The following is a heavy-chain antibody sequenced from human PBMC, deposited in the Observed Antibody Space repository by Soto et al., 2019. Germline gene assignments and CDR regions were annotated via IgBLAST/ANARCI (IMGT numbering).Heavy chain of an antibody. Sequence: HSYRLALSCTVCSGSVSSSSYYWGWKRQPPGKGLEWIGSIYYSGSTNYNPSLKSRVTISVDRSKNQFSLKLSSVTAADTAVYYCAGGSGWRVFDYWGQGTLVTVSS. CDR2: IYYSGST. J-gene: IGHJ4*02. D-gene: IGHD6-19*01. CDR3: AGGSGWRVFDY. V-gene: IGHV4-39*07. CDR1: SGSVSSSSYY.